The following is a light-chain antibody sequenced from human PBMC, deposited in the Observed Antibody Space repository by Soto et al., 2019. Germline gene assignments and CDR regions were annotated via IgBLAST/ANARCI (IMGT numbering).Light chain of an antibody. V-gene: IGKV3-11*01. Sequence: EIVLTQSPATLSLSPGERATLSCRASQTFSSHLAWYQQKPGQAPRLLIYDASKRATGIPARFSGSGSGTDFTLTISSLEPEDFAVYYCQQRSNWPPVITFGQGTQLEIK. CDR2: DAS. CDR1: QTFSSH. J-gene: IGKJ5*01. CDR3: QQRSNWPPVIT.